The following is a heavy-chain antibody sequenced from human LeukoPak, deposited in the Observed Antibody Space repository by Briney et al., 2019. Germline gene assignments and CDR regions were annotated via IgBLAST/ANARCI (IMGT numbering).Heavy chain of an antibody. CDR2: MNPNSGNT. D-gene: IGHD2-15*01. CDR3: ARKDIVVTRYYYYYMDV. V-gene: IGHV1-8*01. J-gene: IGHJ6*03. Sequence: ASVKVSCKASGYTFTSYDINWVRRATGQGLEWMGWMNPNSGNTGYAQKFQGRVTMTRNTSISTAYMELSSLRSEDTAVYYCARKDIVVTRYYYYYMDVWGKGTTVTVSS. CDR1: GYTFTSYD.